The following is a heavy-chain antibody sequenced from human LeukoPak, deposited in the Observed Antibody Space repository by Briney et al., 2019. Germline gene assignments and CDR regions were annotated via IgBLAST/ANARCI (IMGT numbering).Heavy chain of an antibody. CDR2: MSSVT. CDR3: AKAFFSGSGGNHKHCDS. Sequence: PGGSLRLSCAASGFTFSTFAMSWVRQAPGKGLEWVSSMSSVTYYADSVKGRFTISRDDSKSTLFLEMNSVRAEHAAVYYCAKAFFSGSGGNHKHCDSWGQGSRVSVS. D-gene: IGHD3-10*01. CDR1: GFTFSTFA. V-gene: IGHV3-23*01. J-gene: IGHJ4*02.